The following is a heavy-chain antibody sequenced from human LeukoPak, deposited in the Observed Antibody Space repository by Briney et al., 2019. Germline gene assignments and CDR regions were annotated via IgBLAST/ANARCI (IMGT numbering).Heavy chain of an antibody. V-gene: IGHV3-15*01. CDR2: IKSKTEGGTT. Sequence: GGSLRLSCAAPGFSFTNAWMSWVRQAPGKWLEWVGRIKSKTEGGTTDYAAPVKGRFTISRDDSKNTLYLQMNSLKTEDTAVYYCTTDGSPGAFDIWGQGTMVTVSS. D-gene: IGHD1-26*01. CDR1: GFSFTNAW. J-gene: IGHJ3*02. CDR3: TTDGSPGAFDI.